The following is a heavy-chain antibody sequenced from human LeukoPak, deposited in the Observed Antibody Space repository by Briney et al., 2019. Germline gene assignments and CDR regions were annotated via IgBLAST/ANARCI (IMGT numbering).Heavy chain of an antibody. J-gene: IGHJ6*03. Sequence: ASVKVSCKASGYTFTSYYMHWVRQAPGQGLEWMGIINPSGGSTSYAQKFQGRVTMTRDISTSTVYMELSSLRSEDTAVYYCARVSGGTMVRHTRPYYYYMDVWGKGTTVTVSS. CDR3: ARVSGGTMVRHTRPYYYYMDV. V-gene: IGHV1-46*01. CDR1: GYTFTSYY. D-gene: IGHD3-10*01. CDR2: INPSGGST.